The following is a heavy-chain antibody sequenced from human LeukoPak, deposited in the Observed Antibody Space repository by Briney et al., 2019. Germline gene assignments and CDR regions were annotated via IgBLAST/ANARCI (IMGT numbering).Heavy chain of an antibody. Sequence: SETLSLTCTDSGGSISSGSYYWSWIRQPAGKGLEWIGRIYTSGSTNYNPSLKSRVTISVDTSKNQFSLKLSSVTAADTAVYYCAFVGRAAAIDYWGQGTLVTVSS. CDR3: AFVGRAAAIDY. D-gene: IGHD6-13*01. CDR2: IYTSGST. J-gene: IGHJ4*02. CDR1: GGSISSGSYY. V-gene: IGHV4-61*02.